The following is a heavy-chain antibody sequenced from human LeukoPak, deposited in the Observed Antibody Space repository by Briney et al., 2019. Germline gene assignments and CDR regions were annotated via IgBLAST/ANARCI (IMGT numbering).Heavy chain of an antibody. D-gene: IGHD3-3*01. CDR3: ARGTGYYDFWSGYQYRNWFDP. Sequence: ASVKVSCKASGYTFTSYDNNWVRQATGQVLEWMGWLNPNSGNTGYAQKFQGRVTMTRNTSISTAYMELSSLRSEDTAVYYCARGTGYYDFWSGYQYRNWFDPWGQGTLVTVSS. V-gene: IGHV1-8*01. J-gene: IGHJ5*02. CDR1: GYTFTSYD. CDR2: LNPNSGNT.